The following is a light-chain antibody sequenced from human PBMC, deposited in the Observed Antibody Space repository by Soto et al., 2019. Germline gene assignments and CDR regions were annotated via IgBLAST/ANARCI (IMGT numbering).Light chain of an antibody. J-gene: IGLJ3*02. V-gene: IGLV2-23*02. Sequence: QSVLTQPASVSGSPGQSITISCIGTSSDVGLYDIVSWYQQHPGKAPKVMIYEVTKRPSGVSNRFSGSKSGNTASLTISGLQAEDEAEYYCCSYAGSSTLVFGGGTKVTVL. CDR1: SSDVGLYDI. CDR3: CSYAGSSTLV. CDR2: EVT.